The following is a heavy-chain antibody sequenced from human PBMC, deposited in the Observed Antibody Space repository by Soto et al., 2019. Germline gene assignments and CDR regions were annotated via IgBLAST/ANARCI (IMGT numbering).Heavy chain of an antibody. Sequence: QVHLQELGPGLVKPSGTLSLTCAVSGGSISSSNLWSWVRHPPGKGLEWIGDPYHSGSTNYNPSLTSRVTSSVGKSQNQFALKLSSVTAADTAVYYCGRINGSRTRCYLNYGIGVWGQGTTVTVSS. CDR1: GGSISSSNL. V-gene: IGHV4-4*02. D-gene: IGHD2-2*01. CDR3: GRINGSRTRCYLNYGIGV. J-gene: IGHJ6*02. CDR2: PYHSGST.